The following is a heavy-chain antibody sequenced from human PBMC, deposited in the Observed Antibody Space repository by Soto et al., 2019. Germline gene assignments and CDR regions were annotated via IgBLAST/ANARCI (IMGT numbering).Heavy chain of an antibody. CDR1: GGSISSGYYY. CDR3: ARDRAFAI. CDR2: IYNCGRN. Sequence: QVQLQESAPGLVKPSQNLSLTCTVSGGSISSGYYYWSWIRQPPWKGLELIGYIYNCGRNSYNTSLKTRVTISVDTSKNQFSLKLSSVTAGDTAVYYCARDRAFAIWGQGTIVPVSS. V-gene: IGHV4-30-4*01. J-gene: IGHJ3*02.